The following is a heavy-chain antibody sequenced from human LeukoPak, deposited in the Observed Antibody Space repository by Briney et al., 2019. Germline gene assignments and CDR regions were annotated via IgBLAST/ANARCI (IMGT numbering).Heavy chain of an antibody. D-gene: IGHD3-9*01. CDR1: GFTFSSYE. CDR2: IRYDGSNK. CDR3: AKAYYDILTEDYYYYMDV. J-gene: IGHJ6*03. Sequence: SGGSLRLSCAASGFTFSSYEMNWVRQAPGKGLEWVAFIRYDGSNKYYADSVKGRFTISRDNSKNTLYLQMNSLRAEDTAVYYCAKAYYDILTEDYYYYMDVWGKGTTVTISS. V-gene: IGHV3-30*02.